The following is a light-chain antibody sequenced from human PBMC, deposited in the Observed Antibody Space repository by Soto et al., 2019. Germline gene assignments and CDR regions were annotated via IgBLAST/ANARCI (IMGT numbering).Light chain of an antibody. J-gene: IGLJ1*01. CDR1: QSVSSN. CDR2: DDS. Sequence: VMTQSPATLSVSPGERATLSCRASQSVSSNLAWYQQKPGQAPVLVVYDDSDRPSGIPERFSGSNSGNTATLTISRVEAGDEADYYCQVWDSSTIDLVFGTGTKVTV. CDR3: QVWDSSTIDLV. V-gene: IGLV3-21*02.